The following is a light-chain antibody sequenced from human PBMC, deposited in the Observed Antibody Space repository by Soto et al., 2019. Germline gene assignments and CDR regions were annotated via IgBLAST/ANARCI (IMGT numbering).Light chain of an antibody. CDR1: SSDGDDYKD. J-gene: IGLJ1*01. V-gene: IGLV2-14*01. Sequence: QSALTQPASVSGSPGQSITISCTGISSDGDDYKDVSWYQQHPGKAPKLMIYEVTYRPSGVSNRFSDSKSGNTASLTISGLQAEDEADYYCSSCTSTSTVFGTGTKLTVL. CDR2: EVT. CDR3: SSCTSTSTV.